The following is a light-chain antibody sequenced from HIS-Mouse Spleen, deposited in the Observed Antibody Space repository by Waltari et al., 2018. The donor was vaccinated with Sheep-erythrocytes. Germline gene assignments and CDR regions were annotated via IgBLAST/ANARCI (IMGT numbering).Light chain of an antibody. CDR3: YSTDSSGNHWV. Sequence: SYDLRHPPSVSVSQGQTARFTCSGDALPKKYAYWYQQKPGQAPVLVIYEDRKRPSGIPERFSGSTSGTMATLTISGAHVEDEADYYCYSTDSSGNHWVFGGGTKLTVL. V-gene: IGLV3-10*01. J-gene: IGLJ3*02. CDR1: ALPKKY. CDR2: EDR.